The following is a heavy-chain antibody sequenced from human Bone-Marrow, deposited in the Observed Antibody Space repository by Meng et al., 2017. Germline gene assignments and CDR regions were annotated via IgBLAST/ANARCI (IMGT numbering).Heavy chain of an antibody. CDR2: INVYNGKT. Sequence: QDQLEQSGAEVKTPGASVKVSCKASGYTFTNYGFSWVRQAPGQGLEWMGWINVYNGKTKYAQNLQGRLTLTTDTSTSTAYMDLRSLRSDDTAVYYCARDPGRAYFDYWGQGTLVTVSS. J-gene: IGHJ4*02. CDR1: GYTFTNYG. D-gene: IGHD2-15*01. V-gene: IGHV1-18*01. CDR3: ARDPGRAYFDY.